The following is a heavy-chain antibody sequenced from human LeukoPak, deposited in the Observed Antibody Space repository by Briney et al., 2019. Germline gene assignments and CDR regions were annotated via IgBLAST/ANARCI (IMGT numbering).Heavy chain of an antibody. J-gene: IGHJ4*02. CDR2: INPDSGGT. D-gene: IGHD3-10*01. CDR1: GYTFTGYY. CDR3: ARGTVIFSLDY. Sequence: ASVKVSCKASGYTFTGYYMHWVRQAPGQGLEWMGWINPDSGGTNYAQKFQGRVTMTSDTSINTAYMELSRLRSDDTAVYYCARGTVIFSLDYWGQGTLVTVSS. V-gene: IGHV1-2*02.